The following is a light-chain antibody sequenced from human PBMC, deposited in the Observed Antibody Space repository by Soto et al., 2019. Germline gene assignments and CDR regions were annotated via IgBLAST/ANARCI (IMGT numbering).Light chain of an antibody. CDR3: QLSATFSGR. CDR1: DDITNY. V-gene: IGKV1-5*01. CDR2: DAS. Sequence: DIQMTQSPSTLSASVGDRVTVTCRASDDITNYLAWYQQKAGEAPKLLIYDASALPRGVPSRFSGSGSGTKFTLTIASLQPDDFATYYCQLSATFSGRFGPGTKVDIK. J-gene: IGKJ1*01.